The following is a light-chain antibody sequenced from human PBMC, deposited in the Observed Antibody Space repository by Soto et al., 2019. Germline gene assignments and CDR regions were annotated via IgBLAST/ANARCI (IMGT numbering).Light chain of an antibody. CDR3: TSHTTGSTYV. V-gene: IGLV2-14*01. J-gene: IGLJ1*01. Sequence: QSALTQPASVSGSPGQSITISCTGTSSDVGGYNYVSWYQQHPGKAPKLMIYDVTNRPSGVSNRFSGSKSGNTASLTISGLQAEDEADYYCTSHTTGSTYVFGTGTKVTVL. CDR1: SSDVGGYNY. CDR2: DVT.